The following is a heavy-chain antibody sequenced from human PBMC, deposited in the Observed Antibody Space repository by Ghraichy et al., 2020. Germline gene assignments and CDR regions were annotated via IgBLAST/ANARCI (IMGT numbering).Heavy chain of an antibody. CDR3: ARDDSSGYYAIYGMDV. CDR1: GGTFSSYA. V-gene: IGHV1-69*05. D-gene: IGHD3-22*01. CDR2: IIPIFGTA. J-gene: IGHJ6*02. Sequence: SVKVSCKASGGTFSSYAISWVRQAPGQGLEWMGGIIPIFGTANYAQKFQGRVTITTDESTSTAYMELSSLRSEDTAVYYCARDDSSGYYAIYGMDVWGQGTTVTVSS.